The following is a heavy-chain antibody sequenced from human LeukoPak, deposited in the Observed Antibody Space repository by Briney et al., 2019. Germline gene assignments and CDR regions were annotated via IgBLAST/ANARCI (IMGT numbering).Heavy chain of an antibody. D-gene: IGHD6-13*01. CDR3: AANTAAGTIGWFDP. J-gene: IGHJ5*02. V-gene: IGHV3-30*03. CDR1: GXTFSSYG. CDR2: ISYDGSNK. Sequence: GGSLRLSWAASGXTFSSYGVHWVRQAPGKGLEWVAVISYDGSNKYYADSVKGRFTISRDNSKNTLYLQMNSLRAEDTAVYYCAANTAAGTIGWFDPWGQGTLVTVSS.